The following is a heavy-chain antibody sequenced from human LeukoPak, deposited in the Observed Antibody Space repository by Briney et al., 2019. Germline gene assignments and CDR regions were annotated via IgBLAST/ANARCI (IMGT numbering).Heavy chain of an antibody. V-gene: IGHV3-74*01. J-gene: IGHJ4*02. CDR1: GFTFSRYW. CDR3: GRGGSYGDY. CDR2: VNPDGSSI. D-gene: IGHD3-16*01. Sequence: PGGSLRLSCAASGFTFSRYWMHWLRHVPGKGLVWVSRVNPDGSSITYADSVKGRFTSSRDNAKNTLYLQMNRLRVEDTAVYYCGRGGSYGDYWGQGILVTVSS.